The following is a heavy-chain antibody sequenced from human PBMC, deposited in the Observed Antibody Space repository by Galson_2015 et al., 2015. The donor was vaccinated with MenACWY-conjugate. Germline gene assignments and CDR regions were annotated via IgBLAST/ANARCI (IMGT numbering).Heavy chain of an antibody. V-gene: IGHV3-30*04. CDR2: TSYDGSNK. CDR3: ARDRISGDYSYHYGMDV. D-gene: IGHD4-17*01. J-gene: IGHJ6*02. Sequence: PLRLSCAASGFTFSTYAMNWVRQAPGKGLEWVAVTSYDGSNKYYADSAKGRFTISRDNSKNTLYLQMNSLRAEDTAVYYCARDRISGDYSYHYGMDVWGQGTTVTVSS. CDR1: GFTFSTYA.